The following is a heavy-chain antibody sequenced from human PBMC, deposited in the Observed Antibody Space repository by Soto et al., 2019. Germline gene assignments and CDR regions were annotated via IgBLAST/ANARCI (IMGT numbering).Heavy chain of an antibody. CDR2: ISGSGVAT. J-gene: IGHJ4*02. V-gene: IGHV3-23*01. D-gene: IGHD6-19*01. CDR3: VKDGSTWLAYDY. CDR1: GFTFSSFA. Sequence: EVQLLESGGGLVQPGGSLRLSCVGSGFTFSSFAMNWVRQAPGKGLEWVSVISGSGVATYYADSVQGRFIISRDDSKNTVYLQMNSLRADDTAVYYCVKDGSTWLAYDYWGQGTLVTVSS.